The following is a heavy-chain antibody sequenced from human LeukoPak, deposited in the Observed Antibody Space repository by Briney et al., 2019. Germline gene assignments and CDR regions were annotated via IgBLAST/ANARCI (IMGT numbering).Heavy chain of an antibody. CDR1: GGTFSSYA. D-gene: IGHD3-22*01. Sequence: GASVTVSCKASGGTFSSYAISWVRQAPGQGLEWMGGIIPIFGTANYAQKFQGRVTITTDESTSTAYMELSSLRSEDTAVYHCARGSIVEFSGSLPTTQFDYWGQGTLVTVSS. V-gene: IGHV1-69*05. CDR3: ARGSIVEFSGSLPTTQFDY. J-gene: IGHJ4*02. CDR2: IIPIFGTA.